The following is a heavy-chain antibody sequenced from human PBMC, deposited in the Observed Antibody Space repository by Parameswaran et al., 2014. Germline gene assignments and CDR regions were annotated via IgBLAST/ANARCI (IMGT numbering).Heavy chain of an antibody. CDR2: IGGSGGAT. V-gene: IGHV3-23*01. Sequence: VRQAPGKGLEWVSAIGGSGGATYYADSVKGRFTISRDNSKNTLHLQMSSLRAEDTAVYYCARAKSGSYGSQLDSWGLGTLVTVSS. D-gene: IGHD1-26*01. CDR3: ARAKSGSYGSQLDS. J-gene: IGHJ4*02.